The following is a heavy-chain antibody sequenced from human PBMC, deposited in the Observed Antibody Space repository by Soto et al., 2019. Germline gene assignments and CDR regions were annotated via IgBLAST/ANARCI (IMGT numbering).Heavy chain of an antibody. CDR1: GYTFTSYG. CDR2: ISAYNGNT. D-gene: IGHD3-3*01. CDR3: ARNEKYYDFWSGYYPGAEYFQH. J-gene: IGHJ1*01. V-gene: IGHV1-18*01. Sequence: ASVKVSCKASGYTFTSYGISWVRQAPGQGLEWMGWISAYNGNTNYAQKLQGRVTMTTDTSTSTAYMELRILSSDDTAVYYCARNEKYYDFWSGYYPGAEYFQHWGQGTLVTVSS.